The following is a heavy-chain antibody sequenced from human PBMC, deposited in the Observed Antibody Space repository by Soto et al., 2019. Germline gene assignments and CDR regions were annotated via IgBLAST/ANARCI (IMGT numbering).Heavy chain of an antibody. D-gene: IGHD1-26*01. Sequence: QVQLVESGGGVVQPGRSLRLSCAASGFTFSSYGMHWVRQAPGKGLEWVAVIWYDGSNKYYADSVKGRFTISRDNSKNPLYLQMNSRSAEDTAVFYCARVLSEGELYYFASWGQGPLVTVSS. J-gene: IGHJ4*02. V-gene: IGHV3-33*01. CDR2: IWYDGSNK. CDR1: GFTFSSYG. CDR3: ARVLSEGELYYFAS.